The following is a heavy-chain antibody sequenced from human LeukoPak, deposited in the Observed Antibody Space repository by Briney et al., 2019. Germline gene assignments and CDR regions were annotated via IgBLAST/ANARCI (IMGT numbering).Heavy chain of an antibody. CDR1: GYTFTSYY. CDR2: INPSGGST. CDR3: ARGGAPPHYYDNTGLWPPYFDS. D-gene: IGHD3-22*01. J-gene: IGHJ4*02. V-gene: IGHV1-46*01. Sequence: GASVKVSCKASGYTFTSYYMHWVRQAPGQGLEWMGIINPSGGSTSYAQKFQGRVTMTRDMSTSTVYMELSSLRSEDTAVYYCARGGAPPHYYDNTGLWPPYFDSWGPGALVTVSS.